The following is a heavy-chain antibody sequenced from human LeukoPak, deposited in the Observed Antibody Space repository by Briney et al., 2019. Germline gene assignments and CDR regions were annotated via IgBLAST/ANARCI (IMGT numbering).Heavy chain of an antibody. CDR3: AKWDSSPVGSDYYYYMDV. V-gene: IGHV6-1*01. J-gene: IGHJ6*03. D-gene: IGHD5-18*01. CDR1: GDSVSSNSAA. CDR2: TYYRSKWYN. Sequence: SQTLSLTCAISGDSVSSNSAAWNWIRQSPSRGLEWLGRTYYRSKWYNDYAVSVKSRITINPDTSKNQFSLQLNSVTPEDTAVYYCAKWDSSPVGSDYYYYMDVWGKGTTVTVSS.